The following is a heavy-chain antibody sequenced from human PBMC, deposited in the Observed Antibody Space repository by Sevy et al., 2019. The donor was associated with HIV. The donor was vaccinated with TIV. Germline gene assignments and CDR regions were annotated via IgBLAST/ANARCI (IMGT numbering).Heavy chain of an antibody. V-gene: IGHV3-23*01. CDR3: ANPDVWGSYSDY. Sequence: GSLRLSCAASGFTFSSYAMSWVRQAPGKGLEWVSAISGSGGSTYYADSVKGRFTISRDNSKNTLYLQMNSLRAEDTAVYYCANPDVWGSYSDYWGQGTLVTVSS. CDR2: ISGSGGST. CDR1: GFTFSSYA. J-gene: IGHJ4*02. D-gene: IGHD3-16*01.